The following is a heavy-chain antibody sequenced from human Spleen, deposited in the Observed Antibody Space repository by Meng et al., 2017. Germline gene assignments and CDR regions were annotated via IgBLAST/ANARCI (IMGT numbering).Heavy chain of an antibody. J-gene: IGHJ6*02. CDR1: GFTFSNHA. CDR2: ISGSGDST. D-gene: IGHD2-21*01. Sequence: GESLKISCAASGFTFSNHAMSWVRQTPGKGLEWVSSISGSGDSTYYTDSVKGRFTFSRDNSKNTLYLQMNSLRAEDTAVYYCAKSLGPYSYYALDVWGQGTTVTVSS. V-gene: IGHV3-23*01. CDR3: AKSLGPYSYYALDV.